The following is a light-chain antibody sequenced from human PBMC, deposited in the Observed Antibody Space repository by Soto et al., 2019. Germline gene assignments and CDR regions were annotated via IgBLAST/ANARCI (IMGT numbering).Light chain of an antibody. CDR1: QSVSSSS. CDR3: QHYGTSWWT. J-gene: IGKJ1*01. Sequence: EIVLTQSPGTLSLSPGERATLSCRASQSVSSSSMAWYQQRPGQAPRLLIHGASSRATGIPDRFSGSGSGTDFTLTISRLEPEDFAVYYCQHYGTSWWTFGQGTKVEIK. V-gene: IGKV3-20*01. CDR2: GAS.